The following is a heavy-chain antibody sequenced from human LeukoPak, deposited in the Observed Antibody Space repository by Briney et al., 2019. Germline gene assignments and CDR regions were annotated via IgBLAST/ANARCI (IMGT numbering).Heavy chain of an antibody. CDR3: GRDLVSRQEVDQP. D-gene: IGHD1-26*01. V-gene: IGHV1-2*02. CDR1: GYTFTAYY. J-gene: IGHJ5*02. Sequence: ASVKVSCKASGYTFTAYYIHWVRQAPGQGLDWIGWVNPNTGGTYYAQKFQDRVTMTRDASISTAYMELNRLRSDDTAVYYCGRDLVSRQEVDQPWGQGTLVTVSS. CDR2: VNPNTGGT.